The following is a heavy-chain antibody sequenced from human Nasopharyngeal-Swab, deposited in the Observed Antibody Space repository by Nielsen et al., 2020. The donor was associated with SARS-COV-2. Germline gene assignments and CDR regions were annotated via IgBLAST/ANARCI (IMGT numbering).Heavy chain of an antibody. D-gene: IGHD3-22*01. Sequence: GGSLRLSCAASGFTFSSYAMNWVRLAPGKGLEWVAFIRYDGSDYYYADSVEGRFTISRDNSKNTLYLQLNSLRAEDTAVYYCARQDSSAYYYVFNYWGQGTLVTVSS. V-gene: IGHV3-30*02. CDR3: ARQDSSAYYYVFNY. CDR2: IRYDGSDY. J-gene: IGHJ4*02. CDR1: GFTFSSYA.